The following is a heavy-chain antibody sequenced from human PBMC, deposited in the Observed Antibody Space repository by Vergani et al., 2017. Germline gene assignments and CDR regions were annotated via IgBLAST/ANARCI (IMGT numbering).Heavy chain of an antibody. CDR1: GGSLSSSNW. CDR3: ASRSTASETPFKSRPLDYYCGIDL. D-gene: IGHD1-1*01. J-gene: IGHJ6*02. V-gene: IGHV4-4*02. CDR2: IYHSGST. Sequence: QVQLPESGPGLVKPSGTLSLTCAVSGGSLSSSNWWSWVRQPPGKGLEWIGEIYHSGSTNYNPSLKSRVTISVDKSKNQFSLKLSSVTAADTAVYYCASRSTASETPFKSRPLDYYCGIDLWGQGTTVTVSS.